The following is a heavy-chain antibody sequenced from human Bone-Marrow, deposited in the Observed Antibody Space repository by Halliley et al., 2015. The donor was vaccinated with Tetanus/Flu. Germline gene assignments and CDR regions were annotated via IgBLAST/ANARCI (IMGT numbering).Heavy chain of an antibody. CDR3: TRNGFYTLDY. CDR1: GDSISSHDW. CDR2: IQHSGGT. J-gene: IGHJ4*02. D-gene: IGHD2-8*01. Sequence: TLSLTCAVSGDSISSHDWWSWFRQSPGKGLEWIGEIQHSGGTNFNPSLKSRVTISVDKSKNQFSLKVSSVTAADTALYYCTRNGFYTLDYWGRGALVTVSS. V-gene: IGHV4-4*02.